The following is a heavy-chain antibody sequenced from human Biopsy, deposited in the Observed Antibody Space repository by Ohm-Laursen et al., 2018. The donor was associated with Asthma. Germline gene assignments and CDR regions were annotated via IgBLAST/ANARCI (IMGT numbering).Heavy chain of an antibody. CDR3: ARGYSGTDRIVYYYSGMEV. J-gene: IGHJ6*02. CDR2: LIPVLGTA. V-gene: IGHV1-69*13. D-gene: IGHD5-12*01. CDR1: GDSLGSFINYA. Sequence: SAKVSCKPSGDSLGSFINYAISWVRQAPRQGLEWMGGLIPVLGTADYAPMFEGRVTITADESTSTAYLELTSLRFEDTAVYYCARGYSGTDRIVYYYSGMEVWGQGTTVTVSS.